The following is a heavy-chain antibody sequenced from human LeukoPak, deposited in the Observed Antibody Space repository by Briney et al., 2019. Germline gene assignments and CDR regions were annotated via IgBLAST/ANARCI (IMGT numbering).Heavy chain of an antibody. V-gene: IGHV1-69*13. CDR1: GYTFPSYF. Sequence: ASVKVSCKASGYTFPSYFMHWVRQAPGQGLEWMGGIIPIFGTANYAQKFQGRVTITADESTSTAYMELSSLRSEDTAVYYCARALLRNCSSTSCYWFDPWGQGTLVTVSS. CDR3: ARALLRNCSSTSCYWFDP. J-gene: IGHJ5*02. D-gene: IGHD2-2*01. CDR2: IIPIFGTA.